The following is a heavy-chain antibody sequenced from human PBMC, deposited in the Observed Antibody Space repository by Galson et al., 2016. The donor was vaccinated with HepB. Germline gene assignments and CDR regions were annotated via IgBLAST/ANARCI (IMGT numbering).Heavy chain of an antibody. V-gene: IGHV3-33*08. CDR1: GFTFSSFG. J-gene: IGHJ6*02. CDR3: ARDRDTILSYYGMDV. Sequence: SLRLSCAASGFTFSSFGMYWVRQAPGKGLEWVAVIWYDGSNKYYADSVKGRFTISGDNSKNTLYLQMNSLRAEDTAVYYCARDRDTILSYYGMDVWGQGTTVTVSS. CDR2: IWYDGSNK. D-gene: IGHD3-9*01.